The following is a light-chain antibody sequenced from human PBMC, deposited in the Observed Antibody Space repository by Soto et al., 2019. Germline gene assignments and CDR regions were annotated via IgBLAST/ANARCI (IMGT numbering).Light chain of an antibody. J-gene: IGKJ1*01. V-gene: IGKV1-39*01. CDR1: QSISSY. Sequence: DIQMTQSPSSLSASVGDRVTITCRASQSISSYLNWYQQKLGKAPTLLIYTASSLQSGVPSRFSGSGSGTDFTLTISSLQPEDFATYYCQQSYSTPRTFGQGTKVEVK. CDR2: TAS. CDR3: QQSYSTPRT.